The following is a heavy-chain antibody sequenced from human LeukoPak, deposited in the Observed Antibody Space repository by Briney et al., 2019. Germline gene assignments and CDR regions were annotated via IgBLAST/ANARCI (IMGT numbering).Heavy chain of an antibody. CDR3: ARDGGDGYNFYY. J-gene: IGHJ4*02. V-gene: IGHV1-2*02. Sequence: ASVKVSCKASGYTFSGYYMHWLRQAPGQGLEWMGWINPNGGVANYAQKFQGRVTMTRDTSISTAYMELSRLRSDDTAVYYCARDGGDGYNFYYWGQGTLVTVSS. CDR1: GYTFSGYY. CDR2: INPNGGVA. D-gene: IGHD5-24*01.